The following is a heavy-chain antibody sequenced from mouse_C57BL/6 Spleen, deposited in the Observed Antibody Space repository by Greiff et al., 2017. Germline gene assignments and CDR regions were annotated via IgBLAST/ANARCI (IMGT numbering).Heavy chain of an antibody. CDR2: ISNGGGST. CDR1: GFTFSDYY. D-gene: IGHD1-1*01. J-gene: IGHJ2*01. V-gene: IGHV5-12*01. Sequence: EVQLVESGGGLVQPGGSLKLSCAASGFTFSDYYMYWVRQTPEKRLEWVAYISNGGGSTYYPDTVQGRFTISRDNAKNTLYLQMSRLKSEDTAMYYCARREFTTVVGDDFDDWGQGTTLTVAS. CDR3: ARREFTTVVGDDFDD.